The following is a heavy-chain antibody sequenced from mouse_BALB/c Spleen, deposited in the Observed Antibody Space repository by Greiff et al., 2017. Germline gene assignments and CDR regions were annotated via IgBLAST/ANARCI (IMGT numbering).Heavy chain of an antibody. Sequence: DVKLVESGPGLVKPSQSLSLTCTVTGYSITSDYAWNWIRQFPGNKLEWMGYISYSGSTSYNPSLKSRISITRDTSKNQFFLQLNSVTTEDTATYYSTVGDYYAMDYWGQGTSVTVSS. CDR1: GYSITSDYA. V-gene: IGHV3-2*02. D-gene: IGHD1-1*01. J-gene: IGHJ4*01. CDR2: ISYSGST. CDR3: TVGDYYAMDY.